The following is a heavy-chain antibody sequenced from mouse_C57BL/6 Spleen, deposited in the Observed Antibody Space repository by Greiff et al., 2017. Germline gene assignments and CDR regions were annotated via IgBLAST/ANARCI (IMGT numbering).Heavy chain of an antibody. CDR3: ARQGGSSYFGY. V-gene: IGHV5-17*01. CDR1: GFTFSDYG. J-gene: IGHJ2*01. CDR2: ISSGSSTI. D-gene: IGHD1-1*01. Sequence: EVKLMESGGGLVKPGGSLKLSCAASGFTFSDYGMHWVRQAPEKGLEWVAYISSGSSTIYYADTVKGRFTISRDNTKNTLFLQMTRLRSEDTAMYYGARQGGSSYFGYWGQGTTRTVAS.